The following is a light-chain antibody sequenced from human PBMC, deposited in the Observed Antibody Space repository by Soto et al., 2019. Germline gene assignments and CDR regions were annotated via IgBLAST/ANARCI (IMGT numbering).Light chain of an antibody. V-gene: IGKV1-5*03. CDR1: QSISSW. CDR3: QQYNSVSLLT. CDR2: KAS. Sequence: EIQMTQSPSTLSASVGDRVTITCRASQSISSWLAWYQQKPGKAPKLLIYKASTLESGVPSRFSGSGSGTEFTLTISSLQPDDFATYYCQQYNSVSLLTFGGGTKV. J-gene: IGKJ4*01.